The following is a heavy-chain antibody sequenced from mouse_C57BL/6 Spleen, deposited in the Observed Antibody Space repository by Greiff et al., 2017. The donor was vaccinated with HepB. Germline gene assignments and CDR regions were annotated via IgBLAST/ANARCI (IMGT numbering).Heavy chain of an antibody. CDR3: ARGTTVASYYFDY. J-gene: IGHJ2*01. V-gene: IGHV1-50*01. CDR2: IDPSDSYT. Sequence: VKLQQPGAELVKPGASVKLSCKASGYTFTSYWMQWVKQRPGQGLEWIGEIDPSDSYTNYNQKFKGKATLTVDTSSSTAYMQLSSLTSDDSAVYYCARGTTVASYYFDYWGQGTTLTVSS. D-gene: IGHD1-1*01. CDR1: GYTFTSYW.